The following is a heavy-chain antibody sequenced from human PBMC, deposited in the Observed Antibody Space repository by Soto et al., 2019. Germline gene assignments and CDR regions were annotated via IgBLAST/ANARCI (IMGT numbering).Heavy chain of an antibody. CDR2: IYYSGST. CDR3: ARQAPIEDYYMDV. CDR1: GGSISSYY. J-gene: IGHJ6*03. V-gene: IGHV4-59*01. Sequence: SETLSLTCTVSGGSISSYYWSWIRQPPGKGLEWIGYIYYSGSTNYNPSLKSRVTISVDTSKNQFSLKLSSVTAADTAVYYRARQAPIEDYYMDVRGKGTTVTVSS.